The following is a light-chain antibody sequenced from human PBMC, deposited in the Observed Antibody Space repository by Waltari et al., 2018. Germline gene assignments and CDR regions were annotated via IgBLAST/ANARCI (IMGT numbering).Light chain of an antibody. Sequence: EVVMTQSPATLSVSPGERATLSCRASQSVGTNLVWYQQKPGQAPRLLIHGASTRATGIPARFSGSGSGTEFTLTISSLQSEDFAVYYCQQYYNWPPLTFGGGTTVEIK. CDR1: QSVGTN. CDR3: QQYYNWPPLT. J-gene: IGKJ4*01. V-gene: IGKV3-15*01. CDR2: GAS.